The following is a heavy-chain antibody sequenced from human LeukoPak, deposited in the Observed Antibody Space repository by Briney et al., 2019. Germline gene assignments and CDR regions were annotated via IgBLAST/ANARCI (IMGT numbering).Heavy chain of an antibody. V-gene: IGHV3-23*01. CDR1: GFTFSSYA. CDR3: AKGRYYYDSSDAFDI. J-gene: IGHJ3*02. D-gene: IGHD3-22*01. Sequence: PGGSLRLSCAASGFTFSSYAMSWVSQAPGKGLEWVSAISGSGGSTYYADSVKGRFTISRDNSKNTLFLQMNSLRAEDTAVYYCAKGRYYYDSSDAFDIWGQGTMVTVSS. CDR2: ISGSGGST.